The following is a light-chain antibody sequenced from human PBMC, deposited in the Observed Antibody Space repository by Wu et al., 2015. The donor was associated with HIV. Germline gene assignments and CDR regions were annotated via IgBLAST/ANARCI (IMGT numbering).Light chain of an antibody. V-gene: IGKV3-11*01. CDR3: QQRSNWAPPLT. J-gene: IGKJ4*01. Sequence: PGETSHSSPAGHVRVLAATYASVPTTTLGPRLPGLLIYDASKRATGVPAWFSGSGSGTDFTLTISSLEPEDFAVYYCQQRSNWAPPLTFGGGTKVEIK. CDR2: DAS. CDR1: RVLAAT.